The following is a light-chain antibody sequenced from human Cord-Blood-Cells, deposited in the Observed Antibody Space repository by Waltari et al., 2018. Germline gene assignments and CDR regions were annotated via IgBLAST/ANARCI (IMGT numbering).Light chain of an antibody. CDR3: QSADSSGTIGV. V-gene: IGLV3-25*03. CDR1: ALPKQY. Sequence: SYELTQPPSVSVSPGQTARITCSGDALPKQYAYWYQQKPGQAPVLVIYKDSERPSGIPERFSGSSSGTTVTLTISGVQAEDEADYYCQSADSSGTIGVFGGGTTLTVL. CDR2: KDS. J-gene: IGLJ3*02.